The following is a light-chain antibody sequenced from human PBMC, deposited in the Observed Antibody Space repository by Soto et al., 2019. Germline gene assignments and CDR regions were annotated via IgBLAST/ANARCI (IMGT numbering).Light chain of an antibody. CDR3: AAWDDSLSGNWV. CDR1: SSNIGSNY. J-gene: IGLJ3*02. CDR2: SNN. Sequence: QSVLTQPPSASGTPGQRVTTSCSGSSSNIGSNYVYWYQQLPGTAPKLLIYSNNQRPSGVPDRFSGSKSGTSASLAISGLRSEDEADYYCAAWDDSLSGNWVFGGGTKLTVL. V-gene: IGLV1-47*02.